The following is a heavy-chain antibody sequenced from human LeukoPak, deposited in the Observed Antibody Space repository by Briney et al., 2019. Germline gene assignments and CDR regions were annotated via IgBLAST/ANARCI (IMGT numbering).Heavy chain of an antibody. V-gene: IGHV4-59*08. CDR1: GGSISNIY. J-gene: IGHJ4*02. CDR3: ARMYDRSGYYYPFDY. Sequence: SETLSLTCTVSGGSISNIYWSWIRQPPGKGLEWIGYIYYTGSTNYNPSLKSRVTMLIDTSMNHFSLTLTSVTAADTAVYYCARMYDRSGYYYPFDYWGQGTLVTVSS. D-gene: IGHD3-22*01. CDR2: IYYTGST.